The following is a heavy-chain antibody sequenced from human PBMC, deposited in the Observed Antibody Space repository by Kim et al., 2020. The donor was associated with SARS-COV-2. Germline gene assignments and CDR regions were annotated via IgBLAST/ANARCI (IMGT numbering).Heavy chain of an antibody. CDR1: GYTFTGYY. V-gene: IGHV1-2*06. J-gene: IGHJ4*02. CDR2: INPNSGGT. Sequence: ASVKVSCKASGYTFTGYYMHWVRQAPGQGLEWMGRINPNSGGTNYAQKFQGRVTMTRDTSISTAYMELSRLRSDDTAVYYCARGNPPSLDIVVVPAVHYFDYWGQGTLVTVSS. D-gene: IGHD2-2*01. CDR3: ARGNPPSLDIVVVPAVHYFDY.